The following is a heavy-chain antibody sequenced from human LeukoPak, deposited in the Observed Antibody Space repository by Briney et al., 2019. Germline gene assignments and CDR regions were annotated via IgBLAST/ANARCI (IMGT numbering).Heavy chain of an antibody. J-gene: IGHJ4*02. CDR2: INHSGST. Sequence: SETLSLTCAVYGGSFSGYYWSWIRQPPGKGLEWIGEINHSGSTNYNPSLKSRVTISVDTSKNQFSLKLSSVTAADTAVYYCARRAGDSSGSNYFDYWGQGTLVTVSS. CDR1: GGSFSGYY. V-gene: IGHV4-34*01. CDR3: ARRAGDSSGSNYFDY. D-gene: IGHD3-22*01.